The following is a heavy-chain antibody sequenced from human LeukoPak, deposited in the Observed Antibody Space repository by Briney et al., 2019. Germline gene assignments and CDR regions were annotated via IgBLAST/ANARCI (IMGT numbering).Heavy chain of an antibody. V-gene: IGHV3-48*04. CDR3: AELGITMIGGV. CDR2: IIRSSSTI. D-gene: IGHD3-10*02. Sequence: GGSLRLSCAASGFTFSSYGMSWVRQAPGKGLEWVSYIIRSSSTIYYADSVKGRFTISRDNAKNSLYLQMNSLRAEDTAVYYCAELGITMIGGVWGKGTTVTISS. CDR1: GFTFSSYG. J-gene: IGHJ6*04.